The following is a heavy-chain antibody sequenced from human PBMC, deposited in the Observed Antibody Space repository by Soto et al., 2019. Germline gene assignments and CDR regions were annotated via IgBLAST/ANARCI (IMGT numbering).Heavy chain of an antibody. D-gene: IGHD3-16*01. V-gene: IGHV4-31*01. Sequence: QVQLQESGPGLVKPSQTLSLTCTVSGASISSGVYYWNWIRQHPGKGLEWIGYIYHSGSTYYSPSLKRLATIAVDTSKDQLSLKLSSVTAADAAVYYCARGGTYHELVPDHWGQGTLVTVSS. CDR1: GASISSGVYY. CDR3: ARGGTYHELVPDH. CDR2: IYHSGST. J-gene: IGHJ4*02.